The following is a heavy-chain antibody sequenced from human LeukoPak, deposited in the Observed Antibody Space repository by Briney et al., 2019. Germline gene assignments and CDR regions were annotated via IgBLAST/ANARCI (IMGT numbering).Heavy chain of an antibody. Sequence: GESLRLSCAASGFTFSSYGMHWVRQAPGKGLEWVAFIRYDGSNKYYADSVKGRFTISRDNSKNTLYLQMNSLRAEDTAVYYCARVLRGYSYATLYYYYYMDVWGKGTTVTISS. J-gene: IGHJ6*03. V-gene: IGHV3-30*02. D-gene: IGHD5-18*01. CDR2: IRYDGSNK. CDR3: ARVLRGYSYATLYYYYYMDV. CDR1: GFTFSSYG.